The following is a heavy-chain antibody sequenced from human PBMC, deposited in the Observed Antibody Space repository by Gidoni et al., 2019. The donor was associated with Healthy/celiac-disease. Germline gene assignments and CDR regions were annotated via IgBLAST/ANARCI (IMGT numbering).Heavy chain of an antibody. Sequence: EVQLVESGGGLVQTGGSVRLSCDASVFTFSSYAMSLVRQAPGKGLEWVSAISGSGGSTYYADSVKGRFTISRDNSKNTLYLQMNSLRAEDTAVYYCASHTALGPWGQGTLVTVSS. CDR2: ISGSGGST. J-gene: IGHJ5*02. D-gene: IGHD5-18*01. V-gene: IGHV3-23*04. CDR3: ASHTALGP. CDR1: VFTFSSYA.